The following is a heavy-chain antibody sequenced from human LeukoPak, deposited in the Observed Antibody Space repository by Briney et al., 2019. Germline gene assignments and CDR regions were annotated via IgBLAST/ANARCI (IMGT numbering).Heavy chain of an antibody. Sequence: SETLSLTCTVSGGSISSGDYYWSWIRQPPGKGLEWIGYIYYSGSTYYNPSLKSRVTISVDTSRNQFSLKLSSVTAADTAVYYCARDLVGGWYRYFDYWGQGTLVTVSS. D-gene: IGHD6-19*01. CDR1: GGSISSGDYY. J-gene: IGHJ4*02. V-gene: IGHV4-30-4*01. CDR2: IYYSGST. CDR3: ARDLVGGWYRYFDY.